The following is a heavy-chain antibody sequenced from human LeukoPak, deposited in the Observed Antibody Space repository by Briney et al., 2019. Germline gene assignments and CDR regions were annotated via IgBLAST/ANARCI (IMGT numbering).Heavy chain of an antibody. CDR1: RFTFSNYW. CDR3: ARDSKSVPSSTSCSFFDY. Sequence: GGSLRLSCAASRFTFSNYWMSWVRQAPGKGLEWVANINQDGSERYYVDSVKGRFTISRDNTKNSLYSQMNSLRAEDTAVYYCARDSKSVPSSTSCSFFDYWGQGTLVTVSS. J-gene: IGHJ4*02. V-gene: IGHV3-7*01. CDR2: INQDGSER. D-gene: IGHD2-2*01.